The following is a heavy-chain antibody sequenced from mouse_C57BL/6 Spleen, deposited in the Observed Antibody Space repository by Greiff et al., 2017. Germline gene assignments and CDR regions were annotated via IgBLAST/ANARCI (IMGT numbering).Heavy chain of an antibody. D-gene: IGHD1-1*01. J-gene: IGHJ2*01. CDR3: AREGSTVRSFDY. Sequence: QVQLKQSGAELVRPGTSVKMSCKASGYTFTNYWIGWAKQRPGHGLEWIGDIYPGGGYTNYNEKFKGKATLTADKSSSTAYMQFSSLTSEDSAIYYCAREGSTVRSFDYWGQGTTLTVSS. CDR2: IYPGGGYT. V-gene: IGHV1-63*01. CDR1: GYTFTNYW.